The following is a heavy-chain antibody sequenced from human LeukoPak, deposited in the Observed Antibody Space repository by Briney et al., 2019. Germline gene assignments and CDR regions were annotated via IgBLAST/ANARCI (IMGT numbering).Heavy chain of an antibody. CDR2: IIPIFGTA. Sequence: GASVKVSCKASGGTFSSYAISWVRQAPGQGLERMGGIIPIFGTANYAQKFQGRVTITADKSTSTAYMELSSLRSEDTAVYYCARLEYSSSSYYFDYWGQGTLVTVSS. J-gene: IGHJ4*02. CDR3: ARLEYSSSSYYFDY. V-gene: IGHV1-69*06. CDR1: GGTFSSYA. D-gene: IGHD6-6*01.